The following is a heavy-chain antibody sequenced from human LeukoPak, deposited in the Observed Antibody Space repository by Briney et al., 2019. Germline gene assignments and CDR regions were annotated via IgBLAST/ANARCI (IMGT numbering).Heavy chain of an antibody. J-gene: IGHJ4*02. CDR3: ATSSVRFLEWLVY. Sequence: GGSLRLSCAASGFTFSSYAMHWVRQAPGKGLEWVAVISYDGSNKYYADSVKGRFTISTDNSKNTLYLQMNSLRAEDTAVYYCATSSVRFLEWLVYWGQGTLVTVSS. CDR2: ISYDGSNK. V-gene: IGHV3-30-3*01. D-gene: IGHD3-3*01. CDR1: GFTFSSYA.